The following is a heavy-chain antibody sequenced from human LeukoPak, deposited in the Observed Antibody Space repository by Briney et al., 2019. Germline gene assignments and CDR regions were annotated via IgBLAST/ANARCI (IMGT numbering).Heavy chain of an antibody. D-gene: IGHD6-19*01. CDR1: GFTFDNYA. J-gene: IGHJ1*01. CDR3: ARAYKDRSLAGKKEFFQH. Sequence: GGSLRLSCAASGFTFDNYAMNWVRQVPGKGLEWISLISWNSGTIGYAHSVKGRFTISRDNANNFLYLQMNSLRAEDTALYYCARAYKDRSLAGKKEFFQHWGQGTLVTVSS. V-gene: IGHV3-9*01. CDR2: ISWNSGTI.